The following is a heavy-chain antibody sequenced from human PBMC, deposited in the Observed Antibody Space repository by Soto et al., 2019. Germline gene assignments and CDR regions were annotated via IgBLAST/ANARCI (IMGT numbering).Heavy chain of an antibody. D-gene: IGHD2-21*01. V-gene: IGHV1-18*01. J-gene: IGHJ4*02. CDR1: GYTFSNYG. Sequence: ASVKVSCKTSGYTFSNYGITWVRQAPGQPLEWLGWISLYSDGTNYAQKFQGRVAMATDTPTSTAYMELRSLRSDDTAVYYCARDQAPYCGGNTCLSASDFWGQGTLVTVSS. CDR2: ISLYSDGT. CDR3: ARDQAPYCGGNTCLSASDF.